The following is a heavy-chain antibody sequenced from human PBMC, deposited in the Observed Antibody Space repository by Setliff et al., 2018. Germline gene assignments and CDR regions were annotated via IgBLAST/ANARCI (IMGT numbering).Heavy chain of an antibody. CDR3: ARDRSTVIRGVTSFFYYYMDV. J-gene: IGHJ6*03. CDR1: GGSFSGYY. CDR2: INHSGGT. Sequence: SETLSLTCAVYGGSFSGYYWSWIRQPPGKGLEWIGEINHSGGTSYNPSLMSRVTISVDTSKNQFSLKLRSVTAADTAVYYCARDRSTVIRGVTSFFYYYMDVWGGGTTVTVSS. V-gene: IGHV4-34*01. D-gene: IGHD3-10*01.